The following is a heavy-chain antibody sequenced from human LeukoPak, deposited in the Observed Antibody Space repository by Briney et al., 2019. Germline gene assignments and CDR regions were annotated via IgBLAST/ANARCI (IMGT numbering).Heavy chain of an antibody. CDR3: ARGYRETDY. CDR1: GFTFRSYS. D-gene: IGHD1-1*01. Sequence: PGGSLRLSCAASGFTFRSYSVNGVPQAPGKGLEWVSSISSSSSYIYYADSVKGRFTISRDNAKNSLYLQMNSLRAEDTAVYYCARGYRETDYWGQGTLVTVSS. CDR2: ISSSSSYI. J-gene: IGHJ4*02. V-gene: IGHV3-21*01.